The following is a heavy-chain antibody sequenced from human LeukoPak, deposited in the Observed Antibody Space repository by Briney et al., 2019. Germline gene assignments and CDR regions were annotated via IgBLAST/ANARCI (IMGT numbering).Heavy chain of an antibody. J-gene: IGHJ4*02. V-gene: IGHV3-7*03. CDR2: IKQDGSEK. CDR3: ARDPPFL. Sequence: GGSLRLSCAASGFTFNNYWMHWVRQAPGKGLEWVATIKQDGSEKYYVDSVKGRFTISRDNAKNSLYLQMNSLRAEDTAVYYCARDPPFLWGQGTLVTVSS. CDR1: GFTFNNYW.